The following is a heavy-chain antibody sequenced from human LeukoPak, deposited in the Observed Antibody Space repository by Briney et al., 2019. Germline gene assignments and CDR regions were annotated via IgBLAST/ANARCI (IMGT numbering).Heavy chain of an antibody. CDR3: ARERGPALLVFGYSYGFSPKYYFDY. CDR1: GDSVSRNTAG. J-gene: IGHJ4*02. D-gene: IGHD5-18*01. V-gene: IGHV6-1*01. CDR2: TYYRSKWYS. Sequence: SRTLSLTCAISGDSVSRNTAGWSWIRQSPSRGLEWLGRTYYRSKWYSDFAPSVRNRITINPDTSKNQFSLQLNSVTPEDTAVYYCARERGPALLVFGYSYGFSPKYYFDYWGQGTLVTVSS.